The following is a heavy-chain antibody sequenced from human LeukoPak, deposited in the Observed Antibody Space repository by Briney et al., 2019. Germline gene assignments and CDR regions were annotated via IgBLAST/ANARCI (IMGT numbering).Heavy chain of an antibody. Sequence: SVKVSCKASGGTFSSYAISWVRQAPGQGLEWMGGIIPIFGTANYAQKSQGRVTITADESTSTAYMELSSLRSEDTAVYYCARGSYDSSGYPSSTLYYYYYGMDVWGQGTTVTVSS. D-gene: IGHD3-22*01. J-gene: IGHJ6*02. CDR3: ARGSYDSSGYPSSTLYYYYYGMDV. V-gene: IGHV1-69*13. CDR1: GGTFSSYA. CDR2: IIPIFGTA.